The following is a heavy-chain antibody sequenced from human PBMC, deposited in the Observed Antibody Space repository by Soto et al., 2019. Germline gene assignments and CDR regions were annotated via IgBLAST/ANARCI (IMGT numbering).Heavy chain of an antibody. CDR3: ARRYGYAFDI. J-gene: IGHJ3*02. CDR1: GGSISSYY. CDR2: IYYSGST. D-gene: IGHD4-17*01. Sequence: SETLSLTCTVSGGSISSYYWSWIRQPPGKGLEKNEYIYYSGSTNYNHSLKSRVNISVDTSKNQFSLKLSSVTAADTAVYYCARRYGYAFDIWGQGTMVTVSS. V-gene: IGHV4-59*01.